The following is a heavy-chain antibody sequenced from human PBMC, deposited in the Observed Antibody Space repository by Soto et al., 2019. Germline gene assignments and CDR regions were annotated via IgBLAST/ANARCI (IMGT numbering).Heavy chain of an antibody. CDR1: GYSISSGYY. CDR2: IYHIGST. J-gene: IGHJ3*02. D-gene: IGHD6-19*01. V-gene: IGHV4-38-2*01. CDR3: ARTRVAATAYDAFDI. Sequence: NPXASLSLTCAVSGYSISSGYYWCWIRQPPGKGLEWIGNIYHIGSTYYNPSLKSRVTISVDTSKNQFSLRLSSVTAADTAVYYCARTRVAATAYDAFDIWGQGTLVTVS.